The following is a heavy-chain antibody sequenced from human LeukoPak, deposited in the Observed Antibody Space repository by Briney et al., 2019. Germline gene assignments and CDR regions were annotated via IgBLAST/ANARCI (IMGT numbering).Heavy chain of an antibody. CDR1: GYTFTSYG. Sequence: ASVKVSCKASGYTFTSYGISWVRQAPGQGLEWMGWISAHNGNTNYAQKLQGRVTMTTDTSTSTAYMELRSLRSDDTAVYYCAREGERGIAAAGLIDYWGQGTLVTVSS. V-gene: IGHV1-18*01. CDR2: ISAHNGNT. J-gene: IGHJ4*02. D-gene: IGHD6-13*01. CDR3: AREGERGIAAAGLIDY.